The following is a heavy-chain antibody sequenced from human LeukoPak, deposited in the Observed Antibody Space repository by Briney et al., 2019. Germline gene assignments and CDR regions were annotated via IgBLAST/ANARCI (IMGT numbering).Heavy chain of an antibody. Sequence: SQTLSLTCTVSGGSISSGDYYWSWIRQPPGKGLEWIGYIYYSGSTYYNPSLKSRVTMSVDTSKNQFSLKLSSVTAADTAVYYCARVVGIAARPGYYYYYMDVWGKGTTVTVSS. CDR1: GGSISSGDYY. CDR2: IYYSGST. D-gene: IGHD6-6*01. V-gene: IGHV4-30-4*01. CDR3: ARVVGIAARPGYYYYYMDV. J-gene: IGHJ6*03.